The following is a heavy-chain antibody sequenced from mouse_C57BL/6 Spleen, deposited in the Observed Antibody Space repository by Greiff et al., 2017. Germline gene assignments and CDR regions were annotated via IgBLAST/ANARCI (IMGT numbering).Heavy chain of an antibody. D-gene: IGHD1-1*01. J-gene: IGHJ4*01. CDR3: ARGPYYYAPEGYAMDY. CDR2: SRNKANDYTT. V-gene: IGHV7-1*01. CDR1: GFTFSDFY. Sequence: EVKLMESGGGLVQSGRSLRLSCATSGFTFSDFYMEWVRQAPGKGLEWIAASRNKANDYTTEYSASVKGRFIVSRDTSQSILYLQMNALRAEDTAIYYCARGPYYYAPEGYAMDYWGQGTSVTVSS.